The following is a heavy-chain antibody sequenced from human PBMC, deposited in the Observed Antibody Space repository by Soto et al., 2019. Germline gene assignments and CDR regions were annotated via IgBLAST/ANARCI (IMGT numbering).Heavy chain of an antibody. V-gene: IGHV3-7*03. J-gene: IGHJ6*02. D-gene: IGHD6-19*01. Sequence: GGSLRLSCAASGFTFSSYWMSWVRQAPGKGLEWVANIKQDGSEKYYVDSVKGRFTISRDNAKNSLYLQMNSLRAEDTAVYYCARAVGGAVGGTCYYYGMDVWGQGTTVTVSS. CDR2: IKQDGSEK. CDR1: GFTFSSYW. CDR3: ARAVGGAVGGTCYYYGMDV.